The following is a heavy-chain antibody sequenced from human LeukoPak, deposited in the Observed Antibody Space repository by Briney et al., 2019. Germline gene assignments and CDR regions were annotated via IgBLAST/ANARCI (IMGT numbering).Heavy chain of an antibody. CDR1: GFSLTTYA. V-gene: IGHV5-51*01. Sequence: GESLKISCKGSGFSLTTYAIDWVRQTPGKGLEWMGIIYLGDSDSRYSPSFQGQVTITGDKSINTAYVQWSNLKASDTAMYYCARRACSGDSCLDYWGQGTLVTVSS. D-gene: IGHD2-15*01. CDR3: ARRACSGDSCLDY. J-gene: IGHJ4*02. CDR2: IYLGDSDS.